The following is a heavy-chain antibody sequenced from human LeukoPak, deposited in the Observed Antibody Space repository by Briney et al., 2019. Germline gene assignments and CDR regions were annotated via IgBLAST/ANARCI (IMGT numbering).Heavy chain of an antibody. CDR1: GFTFSSYA. CDR3: AKTGGIAARGGWYFDY. CDR2: ISGSGDST. V-gene: IGHV3-23*01. Sequence: PGGSLRLSCAASGFTFSSYAMSWVRQAPDKGLEWVSAISGSGDSTNYADSVTGRFTISRDTSKNTLYLQMNSLRAEDTAVYYCAKTGGIAARGGWYFDYWGQGTLVTVSS. J-gene: IGHJ4*02. D-gene: IGHD6-6*01.